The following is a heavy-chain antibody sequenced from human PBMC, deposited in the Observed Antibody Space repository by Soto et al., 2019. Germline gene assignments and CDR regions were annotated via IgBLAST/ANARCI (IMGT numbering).Heavy chain of an antibody. Sequence: SETLSLTCTVYGGSFSGYYLTWIRQNPGTGLEWIGEINHSGSTNYNPSLKSRVTISVDTSKNQFSLRLSSVTAADTAVYYCASYYFVPGTPYSNLFDYWGQGILVTVSS. V-gene: IGHV4-34*01. D-gene: IGHD3-10*02. CDR2: INHSGST. CDR3: ASYYFVPGTPYSNLFDY. CDR1: GGSFSGYY. J-gene: IGHJ4*02.